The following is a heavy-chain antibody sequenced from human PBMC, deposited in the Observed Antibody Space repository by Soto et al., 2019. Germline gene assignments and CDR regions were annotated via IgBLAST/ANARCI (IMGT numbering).Heavy chain of an antibody. CDR2: ISDSGVII. CDR3: AGVLGRDWYPY. V-gene: IGHV3-23*01. Sequence: GGSLRLSCAASGFTLSSYAMSWVRQAPGKGLEWVSGISDSGVIIYYADSVKGRFTISRDNSKNTLYLQMSSLRAEDTAVYYCAGVLGRDWYPYWGQGTLVTVSS. J-gene: IGHJ4*02. D-gene: IGHD6-19*01. CDR1: GFTLSSYA.